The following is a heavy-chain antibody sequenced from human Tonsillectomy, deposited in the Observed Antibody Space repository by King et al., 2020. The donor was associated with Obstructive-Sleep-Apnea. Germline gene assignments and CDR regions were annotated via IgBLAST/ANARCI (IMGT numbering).Heavy chain of an antibody. CDR3: TTSGGYYDSSGYYYGSYYYYGMDV. J-gene: IGHJ6*02. V-gene: IGHV3-15*01. CDR1: GFTFSNAW. CDR2: IKSKTDGGTT. D-gene: IGHD3-22*01. Sequence: VQLVESGGGLVKPGGSLRLSCAASGFTFSNAWMSWVRQAPGKGLEWVGRIKSKTDGGTTDYAAPVKGRFTISRDDSKNTLYLQMNSLKTEDTAVYYCTTSGGYYDSSGYYYGSYYYYGMDVWGQGTTVTVSS.